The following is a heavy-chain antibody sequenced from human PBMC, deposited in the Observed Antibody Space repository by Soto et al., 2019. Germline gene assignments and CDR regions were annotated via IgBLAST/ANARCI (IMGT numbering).Heavy chain of an antibody. CDR2: KSYDGSRT. V-gene: IGHV3-30*03. J-gene: IGHJ5*01. CDR3: ARWVGGSMYDNSGKYDS. D-gene: IGHD3-22*01. Sequence: QVQLVESGGGVVQPGRSLRLTCAASGFIFSGSGMHWVRQAPGKGLEWVALKSYDGSRTYYADSVRDRFTISRDNGQNTLYLQMNSLRAEDTAVYFCARWVGGSMYDNSGKYDSWGQGTLVIVSS. CDR1: GFIFSGSG.